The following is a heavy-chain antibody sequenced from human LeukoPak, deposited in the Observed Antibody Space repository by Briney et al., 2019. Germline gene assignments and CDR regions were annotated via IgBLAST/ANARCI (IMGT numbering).Heavy chain of an antibody. D-gene: IGHD1-26*01. V-gene: IGHV4-59*01. CDR1: GGSISSYY. J-gene: IGHJ2*01. CDR3: ARSFLGDWYFDL. CDR2: IYYSGST. Sequence: PSETLSLICTVSGGSISSYYWSWIRQPPGMGLEWIGCIYYSGSTNYNPSLKSRVTISVDTSKDQFSLRLTSVTAADTAVYYCARSFLGDWYFDLWGRGTLVTVSS.